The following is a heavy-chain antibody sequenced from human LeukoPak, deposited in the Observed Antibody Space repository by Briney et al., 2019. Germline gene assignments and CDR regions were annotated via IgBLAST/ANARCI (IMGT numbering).Heavy chain of an antibody. CDR2: IYTSGST. CDR1: GGSISSGSYY. D-gene: IGHD3-9*01. V-gene: IGHV4-61*02. CDR3: ARVPPYDILTGYYFRDAFDI. Sequence: SETLSLTCSVSGGSISSGSYYWSWIRQPAGKGLEWIGRIYTSGSTNYNPSLKSRVTISVDTSKNQFSLKLSSVTAADTAVYYCARVPPYDILTGYYFRDAFDIWGQGTMVTVSS. J-gene: IGHJ3*02.